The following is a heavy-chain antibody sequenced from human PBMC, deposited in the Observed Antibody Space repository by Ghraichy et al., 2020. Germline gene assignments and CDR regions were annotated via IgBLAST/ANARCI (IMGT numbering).Heavy chain of an antibody. CDR2: IYYSGST. V-gene: IGHV4-30-4*07. D-gene: IGHD3-22*01. CDR1: GGSISSGGYS. J-gene: IGHJ4*02. CDR3: ARDNGLYYDSSGYRVRYFDY. Sequence: SETLSLTCAVSGGSISSGGYSWSWIRQPPGKGLEWIGYIYYSGSTYYNPSLKSRVTISVDTSKNQFSLKLSSVTAADTAVYYCARDNGLYYDSSGYRVRYFDYWGQGTLVTVSS.